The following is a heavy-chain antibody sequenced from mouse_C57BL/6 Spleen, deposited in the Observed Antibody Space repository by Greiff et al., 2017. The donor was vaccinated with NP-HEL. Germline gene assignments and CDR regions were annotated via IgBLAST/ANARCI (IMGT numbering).Heavy chain of an antibody. D-gene: IGHD1-1*01. CDR3: ARGDYGSSPYYCDY. J-gene: IGHJ2*01. V-gene: IGHV1-55*01. CDR1: GYTFTSYW. Sequence: QVQLQQSGAELVKPGASVKMSCKASGYTFTSYWITWVKQRPGQGLEWIGDLYPGSGSTTYNEKFKSKATLTVDTSSSTAYMQLSSLTAEDSAVYYCARGDYGSSPYYCDYWGQGTTLTVSS. CDR2: LYPGSGST.